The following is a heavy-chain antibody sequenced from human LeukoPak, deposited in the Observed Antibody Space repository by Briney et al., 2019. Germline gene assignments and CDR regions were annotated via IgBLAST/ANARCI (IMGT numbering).Heavy chain of an antibody. CDR2: IYYTENT. V-gene: IGHV4-39*01. CDR1: GGSISSNSYY. J-gene: IGHJ4*02. Sequence: PSETLSLTCTVSGGSISSNSYYWGWIRQPPGKGLEWIGSIYYTENTYYSPSLKSRVTMTVDTSKSQFSLKLSSVTAADTAVYYCASGYSSSSFDYWGPGTLVTVSS. D-gene: IGHD6-6*01. CDR3: ASGYSSSSFDY.